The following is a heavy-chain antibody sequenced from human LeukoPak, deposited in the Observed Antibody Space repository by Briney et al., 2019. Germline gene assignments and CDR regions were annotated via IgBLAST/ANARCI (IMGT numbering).Heavy chain of an antibody. D-gene: IGHD3-10*01. CDR3: ATITGSYYKPDS. J-gene: IGHJ4*02. CDR1: GITFRNYG. CDR2: IYYDGSDK. Sequence: GRSLRLSCTASGITFRNYGMHWVRQAPGKGLEWVALIYYDGSDKYYSDSVKGRFTISTDNSKNILYLQMNSLRAEDTAVYFSATITGSYYKPDSWGQGTLVTVSS. V-gene: IGHV3-33*01.